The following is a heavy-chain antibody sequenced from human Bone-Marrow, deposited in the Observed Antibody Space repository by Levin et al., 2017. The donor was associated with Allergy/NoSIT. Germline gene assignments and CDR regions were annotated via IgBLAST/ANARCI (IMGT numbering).Heavy chain of an antibody. V-gene: IGHV4-39*07. Sequence: SQTLSLTCTVSGGSISSSSYYWGWIRQPPGKGLEWIGSIYYSGSTYYNPSLKSRVTISVDTSKNQFSLKLSSVTAADTAVYYCARVNFYGDPGVRDYYYYGMDVWGQGTTVTVSS. CDR2: IYYSGST. CDR1: GGSISSSSYY. CDR3: ARVNFYGDPGVRDYYYYGMDV. D-gene: IGHD4-17*01. J-gene: IGHJ6*02.